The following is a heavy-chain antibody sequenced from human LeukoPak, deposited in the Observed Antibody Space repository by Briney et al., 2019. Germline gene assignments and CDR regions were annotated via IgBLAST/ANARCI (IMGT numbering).Heavy chain of an antibody. V-gene: IGHV1-69*13. D-gene: IGHD3-22*01. J-gene: IGHJ5*02. CDR2: IIPIFGTA. Sequence: ASVKVSCKASGGTFSSYAISWVRQAPGQGLEWMGRIIPIFGTANYAQKFQGRVTITADESTSTAYMELSSLRSEDTAVYYCARDYRGYSNWFDPWGQGTLVTVSS. CDR1: GGTFSSYA. CDR3: ARDYRGYSNWFDP.